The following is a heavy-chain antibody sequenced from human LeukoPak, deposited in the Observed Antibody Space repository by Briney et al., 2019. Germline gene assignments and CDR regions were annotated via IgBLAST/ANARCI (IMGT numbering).Heavy chain of an antibody. CDR3: AKDGRIAVAGTLGGDWFDP. CDR1: GFTFSSYA. CDR2: ISGSGGST. V-gene: IGHV3-23*01. J-gene: IGHJ5*02. Sequence: GDSLRLSCAASGFTFSSYAMSWVRQAPGKGLEWVSAISGSGGSTYYADSVKGRFTISRDNSKNTLYLQMNSLRAEDTAVYYCAKDGRIAVAGTLGGDWFDPWGHGTLVTVSS. D-gene: IGHD6-19*01.